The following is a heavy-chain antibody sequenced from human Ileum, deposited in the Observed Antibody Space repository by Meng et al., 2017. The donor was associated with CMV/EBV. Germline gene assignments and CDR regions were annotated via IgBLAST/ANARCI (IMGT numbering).Heavy chain of an antibody. Sequence: SETLSLTCTVSGGSISSGGYYWSWIRQHPGKGLEWIGYIYYSGSTYYNPSLKSRVTISVDTSKNQFSLKLSSVTAADTAVYYCAREPGSITMVRGVKGYFDYWGQGTLVTVSS. CDR1: GGSISSGGYY. J-gene: IGHJ4*02. CDR3: AREPGSITMVRGVKGYFDY. V-gene: IGHV4-31*03. CDR2: IYYSGST. D-gene: IGHD3-10*01.